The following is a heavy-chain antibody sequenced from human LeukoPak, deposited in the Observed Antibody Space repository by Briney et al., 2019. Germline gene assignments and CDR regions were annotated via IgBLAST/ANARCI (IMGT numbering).Heavy chain of an antibody. J-gene: IGHJ4*02. CDR3: ARDSPALATSFDY. V-gene: IGHV3-21*01. Sequence: PGGSLRLSCAASGFTFSSYSMNWVRQAPGKGLEWVSSISSSSSYIYYADSVKGRFTISRDNAKNSLYLQMNSLRAEDTAVYYCARDSPALATSFDYWGQGTLVTVSS. CDR2: ISSSSSYI. D-gene: IGHD5-12*01. CDR1: GFTFSSYS.